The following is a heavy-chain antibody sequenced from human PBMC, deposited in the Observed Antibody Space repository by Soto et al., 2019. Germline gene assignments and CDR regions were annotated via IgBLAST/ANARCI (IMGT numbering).Heavy chain of an antibody. Sequence: SVKVSCKGSGGTFNRYTITWVRQAPGQGLEWMGRIIPMFGIASYAQNFQGRVTITADKSTSTTYMELSSLRSEDTAVYYCSVSPYYYDSSGSNTVWRYWGQGTLVTVSS. CDR3: SVSPYYYDSSGSNTVWRY. CDR2: IIPMFGIA. V-gene: IGHV1-69*02. D-gene: IGHD3-22*01. CDR1: GGTFNRYT. J-gene: IGHJ4*02.